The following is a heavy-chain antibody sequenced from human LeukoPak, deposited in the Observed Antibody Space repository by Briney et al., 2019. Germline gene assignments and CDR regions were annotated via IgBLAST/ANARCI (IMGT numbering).Heavy chain of an antibody. Sequence: PGGSLRLSCAASGFTFSNHAMTWVRQAPGKGLEWVSDISGSGGSTYYADSVKGRFTISRDNSKNTLYLQMNSLRADDTAVYYCAKGPLIAVAGTTWDYWGQGTLVTVSS. CDR2: ISGSGGST. J-gene: IGHJ4*02. CDR1: GFTFSNHA. D-gene: IGHD6-19*01. V-gene: IGHV3-23*01. CDR3: AKGPLIAVAGTTWDY.